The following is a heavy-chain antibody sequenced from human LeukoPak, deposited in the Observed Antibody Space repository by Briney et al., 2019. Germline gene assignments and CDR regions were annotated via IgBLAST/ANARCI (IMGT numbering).Heavy chain of an antibody. Sequence: PSETLSLTCTVSGGSISSYYWSWIRQPPGKGLEWIGYIYYSGSTNYNPSLKSRVTISVDTSKNQFSLKLSSVTAADTAVYYCARAVRRGRFLEDRRWFDPWDQGTLVTVSS. V-gene: IGHV4-59*01. J-gene: IGHJ5*02. CDR3: ARAVRRGRFLEDRRWFDP. D-gene: IGHD3-3*01. CDR2: IYYSGST. CDR1: GGSISSYY.